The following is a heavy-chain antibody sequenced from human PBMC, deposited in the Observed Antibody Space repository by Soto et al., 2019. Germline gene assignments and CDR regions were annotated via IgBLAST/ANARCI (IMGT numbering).Heavy chain of an antibody. CDR1: GFTFSGSA. Sequence: EVQLVESGGGLVQPGGSLKLSCAASGFTFSGSAMHWVRQASGKGLEWVGRIRSKANSYATAYAASVKGRFTISRDDSKITAYLQMNSLKPEDTSVYYCHYPLYTARIQGWFDPWGQRTLVTVSS. CDR2: IRSKANSYAT. V-gene: IGHV3-73*01. CDR3: HYPLYTARIQGWFDP. D-gene: IGHD5-18*01. J-gene: IGHJ5*02.